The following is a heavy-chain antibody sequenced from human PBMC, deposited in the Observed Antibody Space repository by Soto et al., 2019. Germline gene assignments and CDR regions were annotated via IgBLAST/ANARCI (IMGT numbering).Heavy chain of an antibody. V-gene: IGHV4-30-2*01. CDR1: GGSISSGGYS. Sequence: LSLTCTVSGGSISSGGYSWSWIRQPPGKGLEWIAYIYHSGSTDYNPSLKSRVTISVDRSKNQLSLKLSSVTAADTAVYYCARVPYPWGQRTLVTVSS. J-gene: IGHJ5*02. CDR3: ARVPYP. CDR2: IYHSGST.